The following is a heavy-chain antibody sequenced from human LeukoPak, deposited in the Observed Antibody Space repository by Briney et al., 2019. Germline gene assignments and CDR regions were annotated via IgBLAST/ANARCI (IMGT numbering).Heavy chain of an antibody. J-gene: IGHJ3*01. CDR1: GFTFTRSA. V-gene: IGHV1-58*02. Sequence: ASVTVSCPASGFTFTRSAMYWVRQARGQRLEWIGWIVVGSGNTNYPQKFQERVTITRDMSTTTAYMELSSLRSEDTAMYYCAADRDYYGSGCDAFDLWGQGTMVTVSS. CDR3: AADRDYYGSGCDAFDL. D-gene: IGHD3-10*01. CDR2: IVVGSGNT.